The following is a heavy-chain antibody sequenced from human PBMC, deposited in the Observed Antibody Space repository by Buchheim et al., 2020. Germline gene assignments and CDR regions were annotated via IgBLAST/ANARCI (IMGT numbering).Heavy chain of an antibody. CDR2: VNPASGSA. V-gene: IGHV1-46*01. D-gene: IGHD4-17*01. CDR1: GYTFSSHW. CDR3: ARGHGDYVGDY. Sequence: QAQLVQSGAEVKEPGASVKISCKSSGYTFSSHWMHWVRQAPGQGPEWMGVVNPASGSATYAQKFQGRVTMTRDTSTSTDYMEVRSLTSEDTAVYYCARGHGDYVGDYWGQETL. J-gene: IGHJ4*02.